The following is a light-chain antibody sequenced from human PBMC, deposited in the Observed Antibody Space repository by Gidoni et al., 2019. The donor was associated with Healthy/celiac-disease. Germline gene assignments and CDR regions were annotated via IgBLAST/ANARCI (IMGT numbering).Light chain of an antibody. J-gene: IGKJ3*01. CDR2: DAS. Sequence: DIQMTQSPSSLSASVGDRVTITCQASQDISNYLNWYQQKPGKAPKLLIYDASNLETGVPSRLSGSGSGTDFTLTISSLQPEDIATYYCQQYDNLPLTFGPGTKVDIK. CDR3: QQYDNLPLT. CDR1: QDISNY. V-gene: IGKV1-33*01.